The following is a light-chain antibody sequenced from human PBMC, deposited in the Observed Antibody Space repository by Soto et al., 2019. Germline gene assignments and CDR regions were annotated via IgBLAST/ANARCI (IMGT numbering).Light chain of an antibody. CDR3: SSYAGSNNFDV. CDR1: SSDVGGYNY. Sequence: QSALTQPPSASGSPGQSVTISCTGTSSDVGGYNYVSWYQQHPGKAPKLTIYEVFKRPSGVPDRFSGSKSGNTASLTVSGLQAEDEADYYCSSYAGSNNFDVFGTGTKLTVL. CDR2: EVF. V-gene: IGLV2-8*01. J-gene: IGLJ1*01.